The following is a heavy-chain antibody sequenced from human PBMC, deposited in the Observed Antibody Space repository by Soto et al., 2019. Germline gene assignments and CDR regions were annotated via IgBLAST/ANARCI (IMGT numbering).Heavy chain of an antibody. D-gene: IGHD2-2*01. V-gene: IGHV1-18*04. CDR2: ISAYNGNT. Sequence: ASVKVSCKASGYTFTSYGISWVRQAPGQGLEWMGWISAYNGNTNYAQKLQGRVTMTTDTSTSTAYMELRSLRSDDTAVYYCARDRIVVVPAATNYYYYGMDVWGQGTTVTVSS. J-gene: IGHJ6*02. CDR3: ARDRIVVVPAATNYYYYGMDV. CDR1: GYTFTSYG.